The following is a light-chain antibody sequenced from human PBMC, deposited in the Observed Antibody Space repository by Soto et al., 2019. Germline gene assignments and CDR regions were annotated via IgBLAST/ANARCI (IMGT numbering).Light chain of an antibody. CDR2: AAS. V-gene: IGKV1-39*01. Sequence: KLAHSXSSRLSSXXXRXTIXXXASQNIITFLNWYQQKPGQAPKFLIYAASSLQSGVPSRFSGRGSGTDFTLTITSLQPEDFATYFCQQGYDTPITFGQGTRLEIK. J-gene: IGKJ5*01. CDR1: QNIITF. CDR3: QQGYDTPIT.